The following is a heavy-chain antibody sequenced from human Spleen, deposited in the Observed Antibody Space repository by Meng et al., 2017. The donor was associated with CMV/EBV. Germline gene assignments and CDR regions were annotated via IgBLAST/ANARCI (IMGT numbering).Heavy chain of an antibody. CDR2: ISYDGSNK. CDR1: GFTFSSYA. Sequence: QVQLVGSGGGVVQPGRSLRPSCAASGFTFSSYAMHWVRQAPGKGLEWVAVISYDGSNKYYADSVKGRFIISRDNSKNTLYLQMNSLRAEDTAVYYCATSDGYWGQGTLVTVSS. V-gene: IGHV3-30-3*01. CDR3: ATSDGY. J-gene: IGHJ4*02.